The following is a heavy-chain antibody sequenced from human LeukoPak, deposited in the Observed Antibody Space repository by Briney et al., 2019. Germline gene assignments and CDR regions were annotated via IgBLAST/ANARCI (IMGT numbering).Heavy chain of an antibody. J-gene: IGHJ4*02. CDR2: FGTRSTSV. Sequence: GGSLRLSCTASGFTFSGYSMNWIRQAPGKGLEWVSSFGTRSTSVYHAGSVKGRFAISRDNAKNSLYLQMNSLRAEDTAVYYCAREAGGDLDYWGQGTLVTVSS. V-gene: IGHV3-21*01. CDR3: AREAGGDLDY. CDR1: GFTFSGYS. D-gene: IGHD2-21*01.